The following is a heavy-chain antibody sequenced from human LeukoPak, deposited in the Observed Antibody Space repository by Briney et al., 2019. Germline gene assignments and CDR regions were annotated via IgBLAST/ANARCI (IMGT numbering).Heavy chain of an antibody. Sequence: SPSETLSLTCTVSGGSISGSYWSWIRQPPGKGLEWIGYIYYSGNTNYNPSLKSRVTISVDTSKTQFSLKLTSVTAADTAVYYCATRPARGSGPYYPYFDYWGQGALVTVSS. V-gene: IGHV4-59*12. J-gene: IGHJ4*02. CDR3: ATRPARGSGPYYPYFDY. CDR2: IYYSGNT. D-gene: IGHD3-22*01. CDR1: GGSISGSY.